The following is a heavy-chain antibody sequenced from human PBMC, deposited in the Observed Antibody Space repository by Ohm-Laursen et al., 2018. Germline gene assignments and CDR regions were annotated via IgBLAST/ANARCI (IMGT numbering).Heavy chain of an antibody. V-gene: IGHV3-30*18. D-gene: IGHD1-26*01. CDR1: GFTFSSYG. CDR3: AKLLVGVDY. Sequence: SLRLSCAASGFTFSSYGMHWVRQAPGKGLEWVAVISYDGSNKYYADSVKGRFTISRDNSKNTLYLQMNSLRAEDTAVYYCAKLLVGVDYWGQGTLVTVSA. CDR2: ISYDGSNK. J-gene: IGHJ4*02.